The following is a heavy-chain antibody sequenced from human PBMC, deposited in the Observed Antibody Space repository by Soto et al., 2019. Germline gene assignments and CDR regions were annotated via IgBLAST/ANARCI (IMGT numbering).Heavy chain of an antibody. CDR2: INHSGST. J-gene: IGHJ6*02. CDR1: GGSFSGYY. Sequence: ASETLSLTCAVYGGSFSGYYWSWIRQPPGKGLEWIGEINHSGSTNYNPSLKSRVTISVDTSKNQFSLKLSSVTAADTAVYYCARRGSSGWNPRANYYYYGMDVWGQGTTVTVSS. D-gene: IGHD6-19*01. V-gene: IGHV4-34*01. CDR3: ARRGSSGWNPRANYYYYGMDV.